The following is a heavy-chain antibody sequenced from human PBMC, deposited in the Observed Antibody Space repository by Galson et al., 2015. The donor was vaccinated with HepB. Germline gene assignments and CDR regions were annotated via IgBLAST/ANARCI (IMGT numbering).Heavy chain of an antibody. CDR1: GFTFSSYA. Sequence: SLRLSCAASGFTFSSYAMHWVRQAPGKGLEWVAVISYDGSNKYYADSVKGRFTISRDNSKNTLYLQMNSLRAEDTAVYYCAREGYDSSLVYYFDYWGQGTLVTVSS. J-gene: IGHJ4*02. CDR2: ISYDGSNK. V-gene: IGHV3-30*04. D-gene: IGHD3-22*01. CDR3: AREGYDSSLVYYFDY.